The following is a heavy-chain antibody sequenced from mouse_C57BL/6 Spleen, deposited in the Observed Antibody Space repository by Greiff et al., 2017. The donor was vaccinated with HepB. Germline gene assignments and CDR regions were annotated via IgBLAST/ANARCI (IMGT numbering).Heavy chain of an antibody. J-gene: IGHJ2*01. CDR1: GFTFSSYG. CDR3: ARKRENYFDY. CDR2: ISSGGSYT. V-gene: IGHV5-6*01. Sequence: EVKLVESGGDLVKPGGSLKLSCAASGFTFSSYGMSWVRQTPDKRLEWVATISSGGSYTYYPDSVKGRFTISRDNAKNTLYLQMSSLKSEDTAMYYCARKRENYFDYWGQGTTLTVSS.